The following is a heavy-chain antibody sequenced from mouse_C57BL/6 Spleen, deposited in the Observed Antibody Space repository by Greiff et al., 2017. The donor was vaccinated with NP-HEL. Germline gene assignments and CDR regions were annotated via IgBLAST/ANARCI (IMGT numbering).Heavy chain of an antibody. D-gene: IGHD2-4*01. CDR3: ARSGDYDDAMDG. V-gene: IGHV1-80*01. CDR2: IYPGDGDT. Sequence: QVQLQQSGAELVKPGASVKISCKASGYAFSSYWMNWVKQRPGKGLEWIGQIYPGDGDTNYNGKFKGKATLTADKSSSTAYMQLSSLTSEDSAVYFCARSGDYDDAMDGWGQGTSVTVSS. J-gene: IGHJ4*01. CDR1: GYAFSSYW.